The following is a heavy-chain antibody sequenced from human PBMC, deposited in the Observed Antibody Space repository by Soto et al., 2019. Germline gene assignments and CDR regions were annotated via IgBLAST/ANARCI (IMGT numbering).Heavy chain of an antibody. V-gene: IGHV1-2*04. J-gene: IGHJ6*02. CDR3: ARDRGYCSGGSCRPHYYYGMDV. Sequence: GASVKVSCKASGYTFTIYGISWVRQAPGQGLEWMGWINPNSGGTNYAQKFQGWVTMTRDTSISTAYMELSRLRSDDTAVYYCARDRGYCSGGSCRPHYYYGMDVWGQGTTVTVSS. CDR1: GYTFTIYG. CDR2: INPNSGGT. D-gene: IGHD2-15*01.